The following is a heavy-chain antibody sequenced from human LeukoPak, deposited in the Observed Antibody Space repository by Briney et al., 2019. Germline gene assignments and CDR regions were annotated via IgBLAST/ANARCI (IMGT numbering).Heavy chain of an antibody. CDR3: ARDSIDYSWGFDP. J-gene: IGHJ5*02. D-gene: IGHD4-11*01. Sequence: SAKVSCKASGGTFSSYAISWVRQAPGQGLEWMGRIIPIFGIANYAQKFQGRVTITADKSTSTAYMELSSLRSEDTAVYYCARDSIDYSWGFDPWGQGTLVTVSS. CDR2: IIPIFGIA. CDR1: GGTFSSYA. V-gene: IGHV1-69*04.